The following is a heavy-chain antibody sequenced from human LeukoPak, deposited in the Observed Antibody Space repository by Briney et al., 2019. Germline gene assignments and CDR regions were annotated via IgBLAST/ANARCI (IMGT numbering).Heavy chain of an antibody. CDR3: ATGVDMIWFALQS. CDR1: GYTFSGYY. CDR2: INANSGET. V-gene: IGHV1-2*02. Sequence: ASVKVSCKTSGYTFSGYYLNWVRQAPGQGLEWMGWINANSGETSYAQKFQGRVTMTRDTSISTAYMGLSRLNSDDTAVYYCATGVDMIWFALQSWGQGTLVSVSS. D-gene: IGHD3-10*01. J-gene: IGHJ5*02.